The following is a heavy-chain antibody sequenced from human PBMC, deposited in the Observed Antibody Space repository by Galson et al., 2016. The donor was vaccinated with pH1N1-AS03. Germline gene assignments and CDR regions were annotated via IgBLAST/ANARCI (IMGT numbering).Heavy chain of an antibody. J-gene: IGHJ4*02. CDR2: IQHDESYT. CDR1: GFSLTSYG. CDR3: VKEDGPGGQRDY. V-gene: IGHV3-30*02. Sequence: SLRLSCAASGFSLTSYGMHRVRQAPGKGLDWVAFIQHDESYTNYAVAVKGRFIISSDSSQNMLYLQLNGVRPEDTAVYYCVKEDGPGGQRDYWGQGTLVTVSS. D-gene: IGHD2-15*01.